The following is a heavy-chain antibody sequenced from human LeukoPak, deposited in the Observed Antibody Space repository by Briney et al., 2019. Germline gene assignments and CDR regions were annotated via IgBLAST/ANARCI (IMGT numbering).Heavy chain of an antibody. D-gene: IGHD5-12*01. CDR3: ARPVDNNWFDP. CDR2: IYPGDSDT. J-gene: IGHJ5*02. CDR1: GYSFTSYW. Sequence: NLGESLKISCKGSGYSFTSYWIGWVRQMPGKGLEWMGIIYPGDSDTRYSPSFRGQVTISADKSISTAYLQWSSLKASDTAMYYCARPVDNNWFDPWGQGTLVTVSS. V-gene: IGHV5-51*01.